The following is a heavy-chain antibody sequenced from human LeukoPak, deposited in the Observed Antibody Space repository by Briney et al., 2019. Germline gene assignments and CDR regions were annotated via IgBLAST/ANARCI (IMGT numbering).Heavy chain of an antibody. V-gene: IGHV1-69*13. Sequence: GASVKVSCKASGGTFSGYAISWVRQAPGQGLEWMGGIIPIFGTANYAQKFQGRVTITADESTSTAYMELSSLRSEDTAVYYCAREGSDYSNYGTLDYWGQGTLVTVSS. J-gene: IGHJ4*02. CDR3: AREGSDYSNYGTLDY. CDR1: GGTFSGYA. D-gene: IGHD4-11*01. CDR2: IIPIFGTA.